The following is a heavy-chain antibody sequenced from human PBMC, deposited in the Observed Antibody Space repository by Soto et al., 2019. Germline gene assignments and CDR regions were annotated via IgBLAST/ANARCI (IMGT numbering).Heavy chain of an antibody. J-gene: IGHJ4*02. CDR1: GFTFSNHA. V-gene: IGHV3-23*01. D-gene: IGHD2-15*01. Sequence: EVQLLESGGGLVQPGGSQRLSCAASGFTFSNHAMGWVRQAPGKGLEWFSAISSGGDTYYADSVKGRFTVSRDNSKNNLELPMNSVTAEDTDIYDCAKGSGGGRPDYFDYWGQGTLVTVSS. CDR2: ISSGGDT. CDR3: AKGSGGGRPDYFDY.